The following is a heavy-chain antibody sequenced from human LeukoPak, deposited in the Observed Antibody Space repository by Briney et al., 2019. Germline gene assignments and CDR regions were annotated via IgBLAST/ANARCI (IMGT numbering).Heavy chain of an antibody. CDR2: ITSSGTYI. CDR1: GFTFSNYN. J-gene: IGHJ6*03. Sequence: GGSLRLSCAASGFTFSNYNMNWVRQAPGKAMEWVSSITSSGTYILYADSVKGRFTISRDNAKNSLYLQMDSLGPEDTAVYYCARDPYSGNYGNDYYYYMDVWGKGTTVTISS. V-gene: IGHV3-21*01. D-gene: IGHD1-26*01. CDR3: ARDPYSGNYGNDYYYYMDV.